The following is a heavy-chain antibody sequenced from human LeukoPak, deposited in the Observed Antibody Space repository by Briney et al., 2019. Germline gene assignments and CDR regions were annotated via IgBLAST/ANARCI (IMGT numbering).Heavy chain of an antibody. D-gene: IGHD2/OR15-2a*01. J-gene: IGHJ4*02. V-gene: IGHV4-4*07. CDR3: AHSISMDFEY. CDR1: GGSVSSNY. Sequence: SETLSLTCTVSGGSVSSNYWNWIRQPAGKGLEWIGRIYNGGTTNYNPSLESRVTISIDRSKNQLSLKLTSVTAADTAVYYCAHSISMDFEYWGQGTLVTVSS. CDR2: IYNGGTT.